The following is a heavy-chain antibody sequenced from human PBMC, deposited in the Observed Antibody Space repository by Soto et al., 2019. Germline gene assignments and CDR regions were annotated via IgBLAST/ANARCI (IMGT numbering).Heavy chain of an antibody. D-gene: IGHD6-19*01. Sequence: PGGSLRLSCAVSGFIISSHAMHWVRQAPGKGLEWVAVISYDGNNKFYADSVKGRFTISRDNSDNTLYLQMNSLRAEDTALYYCAKRRSGSGWSNFDFWGQGTQVTVSS. CDR2: ISYDGNNK. CDR1: GFIISSHA. J-gene: IGHJ4*02. CDR3: AKRRSGSGWSNFDF. V-gene: IGHV3-30*18.